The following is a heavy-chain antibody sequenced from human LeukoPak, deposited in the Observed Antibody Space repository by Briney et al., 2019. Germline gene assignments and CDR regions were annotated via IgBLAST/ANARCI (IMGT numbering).Heavy chain of an antibody. CDR1: GYTFTGYY. V-gene: IGHV1-2*02. Sequence: ASVKVSCKASGYTFTGYYMHWVRQAPGQGLEWMGWINPNGGGTNYAQKLQGRVTMTTDTSTSTAYMELRSLRSDDTAVYYCARKSSGWYGSRYYYYYMDVWGKGTTVTVSS. J-gene: IGHJ6*03. CDR3: ARKSSGWYGSRYYYYYMDV. CDR2: INPNGGGT. D-gene: IGHD6-19*01.